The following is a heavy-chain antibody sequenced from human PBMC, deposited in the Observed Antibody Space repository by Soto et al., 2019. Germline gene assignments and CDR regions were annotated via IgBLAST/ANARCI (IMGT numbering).Heavy chain of an antibody. Sequence: PSQTLSLTCAISGDSVSSNSAAWNWIRQSPSRGLEWLGRTYYRSKWYNDYAVSVKSRITINPDTSKNQFSLQLNSVTPEDTAVYYCARVGMYYDFWSGSIAWYMDVWGKGTTVTVSS. CDR1: GDSVSSNSAA. J-gene: IGHJ6*03. D-gene: IGHD3-3*01. CDR2: TYYRSKWYN. CDR3: ARVGMYYDFWSGSIAWYMDV. V-gene: IGHV6-1*01.